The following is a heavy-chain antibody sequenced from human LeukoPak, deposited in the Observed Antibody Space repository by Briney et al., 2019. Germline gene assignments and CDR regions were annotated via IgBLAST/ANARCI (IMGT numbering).Heavy chain of an antibody. CDR3: ARDSHVECYTCSFDS. D-gene: IGHD2-8*01. CDR2: ISSDGGND. J-gene: IGHJ4*02. V-gene: IGHV3-30*03. CDR1: GFTFSNYA. Sequence: GRSLRLSCEGSGFTFSNYALHWVRQAPGKGLEWLAVISSDGGNDYYADSVKGRFTISRDNSRRTLSLQMNSLRPEDTAVYYCARDSHVECYTCSFDSWGQGTLVAVSS.